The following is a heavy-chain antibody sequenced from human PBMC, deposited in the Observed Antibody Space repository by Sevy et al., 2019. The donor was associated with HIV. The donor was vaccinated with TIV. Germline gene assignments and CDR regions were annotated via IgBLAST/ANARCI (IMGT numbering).Heavy chain of an antibody. D-gene: IGHD6-13*01. CDR3: ARALAASAAH. J-gene: IGHJ4*02. CDR2: IGQDGSEK. CDR1: GFTFSTYW. Sequence: GGSLRLSCAASGFTFSTYWMHWVRQAPGKGLEWVANIGQDGSEKYYVDSVKGRFIISRDNAKASLYLQMNSLRAEDTAVYYWARALAASAAHWGQGTLVTVSS. V-gene: IGHV3-7*01.